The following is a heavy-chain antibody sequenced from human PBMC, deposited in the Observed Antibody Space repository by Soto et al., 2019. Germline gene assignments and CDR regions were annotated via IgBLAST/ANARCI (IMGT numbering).Heavy chain of an antibody. CDR2: IYYSGST. CDR1: GGSISSYY. CDR3: ARASGWRYYFDY. J-gene: IGHJ4*02. Sequence: PSETLSLTCTVSGGSISSYYWSWIRQPPGKGLEWIWYIYYSGSTNYNPSLKSRVTISVDTSKNQFSLKLSSVTAADTAVYYCARASGWRYYFDYWGQGTLVTVSS. V-gene: IGHV4-59*01. D-gene: IGHD6-19*01.